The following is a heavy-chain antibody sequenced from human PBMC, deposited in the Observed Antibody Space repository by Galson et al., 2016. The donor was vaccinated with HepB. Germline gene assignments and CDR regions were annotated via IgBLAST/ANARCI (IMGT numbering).Heavy chain of an antibody. CDR3: ARALTGIVATGGH. J-gene: IGHJ4*02. D-gene: IGHD5-12*01. V-gene: IGHV3-30*04. Sequence: SLRLSCAGSGFTFSNYALHWVRQAPGKGLEWAALISYDTNNKYYADSVRGRFTISRDDSKNTLYLQMNSLRPEDTAVYYCARALTGIVATGGHWGQGTQVTVSS. CDR2: ISYDTNNK. CDR1: GFTFSNYA.